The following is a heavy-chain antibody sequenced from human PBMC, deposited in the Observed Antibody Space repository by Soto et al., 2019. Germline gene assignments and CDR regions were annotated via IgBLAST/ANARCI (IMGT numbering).Heavy chain of an antibody. V-gene: IGHV3-23*01. J-gene: IGHJ3*02. CDR1: GFTFSSYA. CDR3: AKEPSFTDQGKGSLSILWWGNAFDI. D-gene: IGHD2-21*01. CDR2: ISGSGGST. Sequence: EVQLLESGGGLVQPGGSLRLSCAASGFTFSSYAMSWVRQAPGKGLEWVSAISGSGGSTYYADSVKGRFTISRDNSKNTLYLQMNSLRAEDTAVYYCAKEPSFTDQGKGSLSILWWGNAFDIWGQGTMVTVSS.